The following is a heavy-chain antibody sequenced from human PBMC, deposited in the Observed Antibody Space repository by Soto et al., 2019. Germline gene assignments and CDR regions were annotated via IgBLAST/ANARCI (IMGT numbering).Heavy chain of an antibody. J-gene: IGHJ5*02. CDR2: INYSGSTY. CDR3: ATQEVGGSYVYTFDP. CDR1: GGSISSSTYY. V-gene: IGHV4-39*01. D-gene: IGHD1-26*01. Sequence: PSETLSLTCTVSGGSISSSTYYWGWIRQPPGKGLEWIGSINYSGSTYYYNPSLKSRVTISVDTSRNQFSLKLNSVTAADTAVYYCATQEVGGSYVYTFDPWGQGTLVTVSS.